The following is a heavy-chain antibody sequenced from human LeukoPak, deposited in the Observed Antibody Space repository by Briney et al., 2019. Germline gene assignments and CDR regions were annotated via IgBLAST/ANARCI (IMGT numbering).Heavy chain of an antibody. Sequence: SLRLSCTASGFTFGDYAISWVRQAPGKGLERVGFIRSTAYGGTTEYAASVKGRFTISRDDSKSIAYLQMNSLKTEDTAVYYCTRGASSWYCLDYWGQGTLVTVSS. CDR2: IRSTAYGGTT. D-gene: IGHD6-13*01. CDR3: TRGASSWYCLDY. V-gene: IGHV3-49*04. CDR1: GFTFGDYA. J-gene: IGHJ4*02.